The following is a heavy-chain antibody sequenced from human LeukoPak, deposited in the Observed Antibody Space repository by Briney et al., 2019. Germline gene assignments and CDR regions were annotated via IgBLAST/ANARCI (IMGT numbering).Heavy chain of an antibody. Sequence: SETLSLTCTVYGGSISSYYWSWIRQPPGKGLEWIGYIYYSGSTNYNPSLKSRVTIPVDTSKNQFSLKLSSVTAADTAVYYCARHGVYDFWSGYSYGMDVWGQGTTVTVSS. CDR3: ARHGVYDFWSGYSYGMDV. CDR1: GGSISSYY. J-gene: IGHJ6*02. V-gene: IGHV4-59*08. D-gene: IGHD3-3*01. CDR2: IYYSGST.